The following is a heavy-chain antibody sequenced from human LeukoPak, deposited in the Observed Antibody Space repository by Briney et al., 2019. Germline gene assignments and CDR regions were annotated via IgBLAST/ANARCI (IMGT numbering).Heavy chain of an antibody. D-gene: IGHD3-9*01. V-gene: IGHV4-4*07. CDR2: IYPSGNT. J-gene: IGHJ4*02. CDR3: ARRRTVRYFDWLYPGYYFDY. CDR1: RGSTSTYY. Sequence: SETLSLTCTVSRGSTSTYYWSWIRQPAGKGLEWIGRIYPSGNTNFNPSLMSRVTMSIDTSKNQFSLKLSSVTAADTAVYYCARRRTVRYFDWLYPGYYFDYWGQGTLVTVSS.